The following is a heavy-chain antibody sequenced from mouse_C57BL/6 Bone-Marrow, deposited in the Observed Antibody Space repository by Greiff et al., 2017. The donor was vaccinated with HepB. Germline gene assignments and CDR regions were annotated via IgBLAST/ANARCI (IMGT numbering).Heavy chain of an antibody. CDR2: ISSGGSYT. CDR3: ARQGGGNYAMDY. CDR1: GFTFSSYG. J-gene: IGHJ4*01. V-gene: IGHV5-6*01. Sequence: VQLKESGGDLVKPGGSLKLSCAASGFTFSSYGMSWVRQTPDKRLEWVATISSGGSYTYYPDSVKGRFTISRDNAKNTLYLQMSSLKSEDTAMYYCARQGGGNYAMDYWGQGTSVTVSS.